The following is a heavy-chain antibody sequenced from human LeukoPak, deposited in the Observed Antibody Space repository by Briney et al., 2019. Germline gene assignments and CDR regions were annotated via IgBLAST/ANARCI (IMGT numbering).Heavy chain of an antibody. V-gene: IGHV4-59*01. Sequence: PSETLSLTCTVSGGSISNYYWSWSRQPPGKGLEWIGYIYHSGSTNYNPSLRSRVTISVDTSKNQFSLKLSSVTAADTAVYYCARDRDSSGYYYAFDDWGQGTLVTVSS. D-gene: IGHD3-22*01. J-gene: IGHJ4*02. CDR3: ARDRDSSGYYYAFDD. CDR1: GGSISNYY. CDR2: IYHSGST.